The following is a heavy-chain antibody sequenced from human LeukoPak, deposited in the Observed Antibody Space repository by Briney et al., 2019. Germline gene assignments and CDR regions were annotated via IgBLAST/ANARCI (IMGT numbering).Heavy chain of an antibody. CDR2: ITSGFTP. J-gene: IGHJ4*02. CDR3: AKDYSDSRVGDVFFEY. Sequence: GSLSLSCAASGLTFSNYAMSWFRQAPGKGLEWVSGITSGFTPHYADSVKGRFTISRDNSKNTFHLQMNSLRAEDTAVYYCAKDYSDSRVGDVFFEYWGQGTLVTVSS. CDR1: GLTFSNYA. V-gene: IGHV3-23*01. D-gene: IGHD1-26*01.